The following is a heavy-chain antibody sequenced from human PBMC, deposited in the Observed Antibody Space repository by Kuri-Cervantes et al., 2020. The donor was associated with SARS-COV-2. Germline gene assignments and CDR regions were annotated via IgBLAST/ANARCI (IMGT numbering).Heavy chain of an antibody. Sequence: GEFLKISCAASGFTFSDYYMSWIRQAPGKGLEWVSYISSSSSYTNYADSVKGRFTISRDNAKNSLYLQMNSLRAEDTAVYYCASSSGYQPFDYWGQGTLVTVSS. J-gene: IGHJ4*02. D-gene: IGHD3-22*01. CDR1: GFTFSDYY. V-gene: IGHV3-11*06. CDR2: ISSSSSYT. CDR3: ASSSGYQPFDY.